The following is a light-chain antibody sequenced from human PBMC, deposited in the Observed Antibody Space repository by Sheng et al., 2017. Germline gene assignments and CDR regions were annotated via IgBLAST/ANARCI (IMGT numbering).Light chain of an antibody. J-gene: IGKJ2*01. V-gene: IGKV1-5*03. CDR2: RAS. Sequence: DIQMIQSPSTPVCFYWATQSPSVVGPLRVLVFGWPVSAETRGAPKLLISRASNLESGVPSRFSGNRSGTQFTLTINSLQPEDSATYYCQQYSTFATTFGQGTRIEI. CDR3: QQYSTFATT. CDR1: RVLVFG.